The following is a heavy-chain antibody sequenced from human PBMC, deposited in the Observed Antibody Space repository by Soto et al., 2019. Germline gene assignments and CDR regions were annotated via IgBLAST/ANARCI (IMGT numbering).Heavy chain of an antibody. CDR3: GRLGVAGSVDYFEY. J-gene: IGHJ4*02. CDR2: VYPGDSDT. CDR1: GYNIPSYW. V-gene: IGHV5-51*01. D-gene: IGHD6-19*01. Sequence: GESLKISCKVSGYNIPSYWIGWVRQMPGKGLEWMGIVYPGDSDTRYSPSFQGQVTISVDRSISTAYLQWSSLKASDTAIYYCGRLGVAGSVDYFEYWGPGTQVTVFS.